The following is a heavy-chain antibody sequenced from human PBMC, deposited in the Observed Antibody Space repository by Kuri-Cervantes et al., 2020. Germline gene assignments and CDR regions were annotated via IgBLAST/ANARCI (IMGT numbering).Heavy chain of an antibody. CDR3: ARDEGGISLAIGMDV. V-gene: IGHV3-21*01. D-gene: IGHD2-2*02. CDR2: ISSSSSYI. J-gene: IGHJ6*02. Sequence: GESLKISCAASGFTFSSYSMNWVRQAPGKGLEWVSSISSSSSYIYYADSVKGRFTISRDNAKNSLYLQMNSLRAEDTAVYYCARDEGGISLAIGMDVWGQGTTVTVSS. CDR1: GFTFSSYS.